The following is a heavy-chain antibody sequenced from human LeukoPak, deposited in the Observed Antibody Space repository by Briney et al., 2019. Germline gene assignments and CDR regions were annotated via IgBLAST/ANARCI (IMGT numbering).Heavy chain of an antibody. D-gene: IGHD3-10*01. CDR3: ATLNSRSITMVRGVIGY. Sequence: GGSLRLPCAASGFTFSSYSMDWVRQAPGRGLEWVSSISSSSSYIYYADSEKGRFTISRDNAKNSLYLQMNSLRAEDTAVYYCATLNSRSITMVRGVIGYWGQGTLVTVSS. V-gene: IGHV3-21*01. CDR2: ISSSSSYI. CDR1: GFTFSSYS. J-gene: IGHJ4*02.